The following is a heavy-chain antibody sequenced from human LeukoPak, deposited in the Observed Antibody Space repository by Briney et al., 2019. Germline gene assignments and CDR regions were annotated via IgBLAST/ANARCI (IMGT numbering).Heavy chain of an antibody. CDR2: ISDSSGTI. V-gene: IGHV3-23*01. CDR1: GCTFYTYA. D-gene: IGHD6-19*01. Sequence: GGALRLSCAASGCTFYTYAMSGVRQAPGEGLEWVSSISDSSGTISYADSVKAGYTISRDNSNNPLYLQMDTLRVEDTDVYYCAAGRVGGRGPSFELGHWGQGTLVSVSS. CDR3: AAGRVGGRGPSFELGH. J-gene: IGHJ4*02.